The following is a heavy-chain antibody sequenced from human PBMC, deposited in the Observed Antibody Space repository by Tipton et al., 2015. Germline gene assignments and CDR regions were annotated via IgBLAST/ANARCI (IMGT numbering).Heavy chain of an antibody. D-gene: IGHD3-3*01. V-gene: IGHV3-30*04. CDR1: GFTFRSSA. J-gene: IGHJ6*01. CDR3: ARSFGVVNYQSAMDV. Sequence: SLRLSCVASGFTFRSSAMSWVRQAPGKGLEWVALVSYDGSEKHHADSVKGRFTISRDNSKKTVYLQMNNLRAEDTAIYYCARSFGVVNYQSAMDVWGQGTTVTVSS. CDR2: VSYDGSEK.